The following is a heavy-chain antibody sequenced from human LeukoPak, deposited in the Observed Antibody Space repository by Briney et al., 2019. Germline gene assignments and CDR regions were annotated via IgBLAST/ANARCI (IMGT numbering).Heavy chain of an antibody. CDR2: ITWNGGST. CDR1: GFNFDDYA. J-gene: IGHJ5*02. CDR3: ARTTGSYQLVDWIDP. V-gene: IGHV3-20*04. Sequence: CPGGSLRLTCAASGFNFDDYAMSWVRQAPGKGLEWVSGITWNGGSTGYADSVKGRFTISRDNAKNSLYLQMNSLRAEDTAIYYCARTTGSYQLVDWIDPWGQGTLVTVSS. D-gene: IGHD2-2*01.